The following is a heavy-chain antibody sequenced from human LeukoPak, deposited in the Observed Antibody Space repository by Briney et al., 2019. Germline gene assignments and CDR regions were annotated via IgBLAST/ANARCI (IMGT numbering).Heavy chain of an antibody. D-gene: IGHD6-19*01. J-gene: IGHJ4*02. V-gene: IGHV6-1*01. CDR1: GDSVSSNNCA. Sequence: SQTLSLTCDISGDSVSSNNCAWNWIRQSPSRGLEWLGRTYYRSKWYNDYAGSLNGRITISPDTSKNQFSLHLNSVTPEDTAVHYCARDLGNTGWYTFDYWGQGILVTVSS. CDR2: TYYRSKWYN. CDR3: ARDLGNTGWYTFDY.